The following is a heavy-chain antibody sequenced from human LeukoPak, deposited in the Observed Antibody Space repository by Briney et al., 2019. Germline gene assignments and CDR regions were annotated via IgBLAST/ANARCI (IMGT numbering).Heavy chain of an antibody. Sequence: GGSLRLSCAASGFTFDDYAMHWVRQAPGKGLEWVSGISWNSGSIGYADSVKGRFTISRDNAKNSLYLQMNSLRAEDTAVYYCAKDLFYDSSGPTDYWGQGTLVTVSS. CDR1: GFTFDDYA. V-gene: IGHV3-9*01. J-gene: IGHJ4*02. D-gene: IGHD3-22*01. CDR3: AKDLFYDSSGPTDY. CDR2: ISWNSGSI.